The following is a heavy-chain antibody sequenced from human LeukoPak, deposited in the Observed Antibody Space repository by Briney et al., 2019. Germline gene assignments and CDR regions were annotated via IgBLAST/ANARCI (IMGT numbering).Heavy chain of an antibody. CDR3: ARKDGQNYDSSGYYDY. J-gene: IGHJ4*02. V-gene: IGHV1-69*13. CDR2: IIPLFGSA. CDR1: GGTFSRYA. D-gene: IGHD3-22*01. Sequence: ASVKVSCKASGGTFSRYAISWVRQAPGQGLEWMGGIIPLFGSAKYAQKFQGRVTITADESTSTAYMELSSLRSEDTAVYYCARKDGQNYDSSGYYDYWGQGTLVTVSS.